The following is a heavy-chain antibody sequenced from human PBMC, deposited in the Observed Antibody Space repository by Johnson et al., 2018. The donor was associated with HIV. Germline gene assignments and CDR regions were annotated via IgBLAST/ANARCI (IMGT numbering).Heavy chain of an antibody. Sequence: EVQLVESGGGLVQPGGSLRLSCAASGFTFSSYDMHWVRQAPGKGLEWVSAISGSGGSTYYADSVKGRFTISRDNSKNTLYLQMNSLRAEDTAVYYCAREDGSGWSTRGDDAFDIWGQGTMVTVSA. CDR2: ISGSGGST. CDR3: AREDGSGWSTRGDDAFDI. J-gene: IGHJ3*02. D-gene: IGHD6-19*01. CDR1: GFTFSSYD. V-gene: IGHV3-23*04.